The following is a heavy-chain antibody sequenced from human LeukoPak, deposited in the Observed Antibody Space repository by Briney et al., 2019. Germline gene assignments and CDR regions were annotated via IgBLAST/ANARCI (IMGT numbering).Heavy chain of an antibody. CDR3: ARGSLAVAGPVGWFDP. Sequence: PSETLSLTCTVSGGSISSYYWSWIRQPPGKGLEWIGYIYYSGSTNYNPSLKSRVTISVDMSKDQFSLKLSSVTAADTAVYYCARGSLAVAGPVGWFDPWGQGTLVTVSS. CDR1: GGSISSYY. V-gene: IGHV4-59*01. D-gene: IGHD6-19*01. J-gene: IGHJ5*02. CDR2: IYYSGST.